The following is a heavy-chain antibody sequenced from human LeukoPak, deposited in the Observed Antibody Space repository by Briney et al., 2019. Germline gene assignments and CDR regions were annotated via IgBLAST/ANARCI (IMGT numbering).Heavy chain of an antibody. J-gene: IGHJ4*02. D-gene: IGHD7-27*01. CDR1: GGSISSGSYY. V-gene: IGHV4-61*02. Sequence: TPSETLSLTCTVSGGSISSGSYYWSWIRQPAGKGLEWIGRIYPSGNTKYNPSLKSRVTISVDTSKNQFSLKLSSVTAADTAVYYCARERAWGVLDYWGQGTLVTVSS. CDR3: ARERAWGVLDY. CDR2: IYPSGNT.